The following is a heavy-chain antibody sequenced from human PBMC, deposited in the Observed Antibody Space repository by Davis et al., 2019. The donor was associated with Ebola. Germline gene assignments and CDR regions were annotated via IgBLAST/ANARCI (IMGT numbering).Heavy chain of an antibody. J-gene: IGHJ4*02. D-gene: IGHD2-2*01. CDR2: IYYSGST. V-gene: IGHV4-39*01. CDR3: ARLYRYCSSTSCFWD. CDR1: GGSISSSSYY. Sequence: PSETLSLTCTVSGGSISSSSYYWGWIRQPPGKGLEWIGSIYYSGSTYYNPSLKSRVTISVDTSKNQFSLKLSSVTAADTAVYYCARLYRYCSSTSCFWDWGQGTLVTVSS.